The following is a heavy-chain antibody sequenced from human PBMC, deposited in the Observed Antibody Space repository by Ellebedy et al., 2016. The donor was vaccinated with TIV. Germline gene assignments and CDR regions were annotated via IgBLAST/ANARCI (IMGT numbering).Heavy chain of an antibody. V-gene: IGHV3-74*01. J-gene: IGHJ6*02. CDR2: IYSDGSRT. CDR1: GFTFSSYW. D-gene: IGHD3-10*01. Sequence: GESLKISCAASGFTFSSYWMHWVRQAPGKGLVWVSCIYSDGSRTNSADSVKGRFTISRDTAKNTVYLQMSSLRADETDIYYCTRGGSGDAMDVWGQGTTVTVSS. CDR3: TRGGSGDAMDV.